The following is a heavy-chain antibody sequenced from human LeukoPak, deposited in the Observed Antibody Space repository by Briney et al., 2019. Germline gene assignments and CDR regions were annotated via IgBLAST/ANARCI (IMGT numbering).Heavy chain of an antibody. CDR2: IIPIFGTA. D-gene: IGHD4-11*01. CDR3: ARARDDYSNPYYYYYGMDV. CDR1: GGTFSSYA. J-gene: IGHJ6*02. Sequence: SVKVSCKASGGTFSSYAISWVRQAPGQGLEWMGGIIPIFGTANYAQKFQGRVTITADESTSTAYMELSSLRSEDTAVYYCARARDDYSNPYYYYYGMDVWGQGITVTVSS. V-gene: IGHV1-69*13.